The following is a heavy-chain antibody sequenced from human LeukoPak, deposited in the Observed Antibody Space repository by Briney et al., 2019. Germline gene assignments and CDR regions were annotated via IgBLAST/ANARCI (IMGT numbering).Heavy chain of an antibody. V-gene: IGHV3-30-3*01. Sequence: GGSLRLSCAASGFTFSSYAMHWVRQAPGKGLEWVTVISYDGSNKYYADSVKGRFTISRDNSKNTLYLQMNSLRPEDTAVYYCAKESPDFRHCDYWGQGTLVTVSS. CDR1: GFTFSSYA. CDR2: ISYDGSNK. D-gene: IGHD2/OR15-2a*01. CDR3: AKESPDFRHCDY. J-gene: IGHJ4*02.